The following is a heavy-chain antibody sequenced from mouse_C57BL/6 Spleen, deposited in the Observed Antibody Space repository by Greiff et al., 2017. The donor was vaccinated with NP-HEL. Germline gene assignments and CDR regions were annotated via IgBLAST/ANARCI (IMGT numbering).Heavy chain of an antibody. V-gene: IGHV1-81*01. D-gene: IGHD2-4*01. CDR1: GYTFTSYG. CDR2: IYPRSGNT. CDR3: AIIYYDYDNYAMDY. J-gene: IGHJ4*01. Sequence: QVQLKESGAELARPGASVKLSCKASGYTFTSYGISWVKQRPGQGLEWIGEIYPRSGNTYYNEKFKGKATLTADKSSSTAYMELRSLTSEDSAVYFCAIIYYDYDNYAMDYWGQGTSVTVSS.